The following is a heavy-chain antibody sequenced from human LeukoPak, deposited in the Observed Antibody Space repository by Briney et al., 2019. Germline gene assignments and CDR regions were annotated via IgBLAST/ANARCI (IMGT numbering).Heavy chain of an antibody. CDR2: IDYSGGDT. D-gene: IGHD3-16*01. V-gene: IGHV3-23*01. CDR1: GFTLSSYE. J-gene: IGHJ4*02. Sequence: GGSLRLSCTASGFTLSSYEMSWIRQAPGKGLERVSSIDYSGGDTHYADSVKGRFTISRDNSKNTLYLQMNSLRAEDTAVYYCARGRQGGYFDYWGQGTLVTVSS. CDR3: ARGRQGGYFDY.